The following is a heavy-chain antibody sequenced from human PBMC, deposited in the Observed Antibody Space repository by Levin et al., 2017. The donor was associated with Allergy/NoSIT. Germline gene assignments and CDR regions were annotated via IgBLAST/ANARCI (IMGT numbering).Heavy chain of an antibody. CDR1: GFIFRDYA. CDR3: ARDRPNFDTSNTDNFDH. J-gene: IGHJ5*02. V-gene: IGHV3-30*04. Sequence: PGESLKISCSASGFIFRDYAIHWVRQAPGKGLEWVAVISDDGNSIYFADSVKGRFRISRDNSQNTAFLQMDSLRRDDTAVYYCARDRPNFDTSNTDNFDHWGQGTPVTVSS. CDR2: ISDDGNSI. D-gene: IGHD3-9*01.